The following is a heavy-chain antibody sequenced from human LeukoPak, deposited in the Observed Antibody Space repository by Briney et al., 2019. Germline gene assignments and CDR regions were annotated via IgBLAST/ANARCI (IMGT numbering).Heavy chain of an antibody. Sequence: SKTLSLTCAVYGGSFSGYYWSWIRQPPGKGLEWIGEINHSGSTNYNPSLKSRVTISVDTSKNQFSLKLSSVTAADTAVYYCARVTVGHYFDYWGQGTLVTVSS. CDR1: GGSFSGYY. CDR3: ARVTVGHYFDY. D-gene: IGHD4-11*01. V-gene: IGHV4-34*01. J-gene: IGHJ4*02. CDR2: INHSGST.